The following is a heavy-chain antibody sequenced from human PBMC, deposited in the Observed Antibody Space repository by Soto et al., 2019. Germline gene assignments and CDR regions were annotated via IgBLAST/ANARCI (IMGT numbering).Heavy chain of an antibody. V-gene: IGHV2-5*05. CDR2: IYWDGDK. CDR3: AHRSRGWQDYVTH. J-gene: IGHJ4*02. CDR1: GFALSARGMG. Sequence: QITLKESGPTLVKPTQTLTLTCTFSGFALSARGMGVGGIRQPPGKALEWLALIYWDGDKWYGPSLKNRATITEDTPKNQVVLTMTNMDPVDTATYYCAHRSRGWQDYVTHWGQGAVVTVSP. D-gene: IGHD6-19*01.